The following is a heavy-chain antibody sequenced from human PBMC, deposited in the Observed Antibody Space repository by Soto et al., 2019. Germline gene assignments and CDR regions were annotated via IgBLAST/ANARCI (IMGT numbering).Heavy chain of an antibody. CDR3: AITFSKSSSYLRYQLAV. D-gene: IGHD1-26*01. Sequence: GASVKVSCKASGYTFTGYYMHWVRQAPGQGLEWMGWINHNSGGTNYAQKFQGWVTMTRDTSISTAYMELSRLSSDDTAVYYCAITFSKSSSYLRYQLAVWGKGTSVTVSS. CDR1: GYTFTGYY. CDR2: INHNSGGT. J-gene: IGHJ6*03. V-gene: IGHV1-2*04.